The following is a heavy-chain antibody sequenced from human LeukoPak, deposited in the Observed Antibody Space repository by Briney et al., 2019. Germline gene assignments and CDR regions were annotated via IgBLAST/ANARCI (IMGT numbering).Heavy chain of an antibody. Sequence: PSETLSLTCAVSGGSINSENWWTWVRQPPGKGLEWIGEIYHSGSTNYNPSLKSRVTISVDKPKNHFSLKMSSVTAADTAVYYCARGLNYDLNPWGQGTLVTVSS. V-gene: IGHV4-4*02. CDR1: GGSINSENW. CDR3: ARGLNYDLNP. D-gene: IGHD3-3*01. CDR2: IYHSGST. J-gene: IGHJ5*02.